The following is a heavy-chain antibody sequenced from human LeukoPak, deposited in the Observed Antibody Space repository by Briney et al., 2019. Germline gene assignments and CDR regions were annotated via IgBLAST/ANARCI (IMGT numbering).Heavy chain of an antibody. J-gene: IGHJ4*02. CDR2: ISYDGSNK. Sequence: PGRSLRLSCAASGFTFSSYGMHWVRQAPGKGLEWVAVISYDGSNKYYADSVKGRFTISRDNSKNTLYLQMNSLRAEDTAVYYCARERYSGYDYYADYWGQGTLVTVSS. V-gene: IGHV3-30*19. CDR3: ARERYSGYDYYADY. D-gene: IGHD5-12*01. CDR1: GFTFSSYG.